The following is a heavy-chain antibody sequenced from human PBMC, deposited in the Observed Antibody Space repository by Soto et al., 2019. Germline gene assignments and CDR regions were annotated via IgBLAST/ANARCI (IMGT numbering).Heavy chain of an antibody. J-gene: IGHJ5*02. CDR2: ISSSGSTI. CDR3: ARETDYDILTEDWFDP. D-gene: IGHD3-9*01. Sequence: GGSLRFSCAASGFTFSDYYMSWIRQAPGKGLEWVSYISSSGSTIYYADSVKGRFTISRDNAKNSLYLQMNSLRAEDTAVYYCARETDYDILTEDWFDPWGQGTLVTVSS. V-gene: IGHV3-11*01. CDR1: GFTFSDYY.